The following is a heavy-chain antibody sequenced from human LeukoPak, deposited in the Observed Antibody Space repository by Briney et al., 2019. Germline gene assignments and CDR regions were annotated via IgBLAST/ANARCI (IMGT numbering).Heavy chain of an antibody. V-gene: IGHV3-21*01. D-gene: IGHD2-2*01. Sequence: PGGSLRLSCAASGFTFSSYSMNWFRQAPGKGLEWVSSISSSSSYIYYADSVKGRFTISRDNAKNSLYLQMNSLRAEDTAVYYCARDPSLPAAMMVWFDPWGQGTLVTVSS. J-gene: IGHJ5*02. CDR3: ARDPSLPAAMMVWFDP. CDR1: GFTFSSYS. CDR2: ISSSSSYI.